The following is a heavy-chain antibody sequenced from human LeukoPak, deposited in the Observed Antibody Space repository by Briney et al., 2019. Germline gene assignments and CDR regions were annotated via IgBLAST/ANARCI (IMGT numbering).Heavy chain of an antibody. CDR2: INHSGST. D-gene: IGHD6-13*01. V-gene: IGHV4-34*01. J-gene: IGHJ6*02. CDR3: ARGAIAAAGTLRKRYYYGIDV. Sequence: SETLSLTCAVYGGSFSGYYWSWIRQPPGKGLEWIGEINHSGSTNYNPSLKSRVTISVDTSKNQFSLKLSSVTAADTAVYYCARGAIAAAGTLRKRYYYGIDVWGQGTTVTVSS. CDR1: GGSFSGYY.